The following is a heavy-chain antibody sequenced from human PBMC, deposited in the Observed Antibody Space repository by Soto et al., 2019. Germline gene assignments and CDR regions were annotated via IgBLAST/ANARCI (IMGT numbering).Heavy chain of an antibody. V-gene: IGHV4-39*01. CDR3: ARQVPAAIRLGWFDP. J-gene: IGHJ5*02. Sequence: SETLSLTCTVSGGFISNYYWGWIRQPPGKGLEWIGSIYYSGSTYYRPSLKSRVTISVDTSKNQFSLKLSSVTAADTAVYYCARQVPAAIRLGWFDPWGQGTLVTVSS. CDR2: IYYSGST. D-gene: IGHD2-2*02. CDR1: GGFISNYY.